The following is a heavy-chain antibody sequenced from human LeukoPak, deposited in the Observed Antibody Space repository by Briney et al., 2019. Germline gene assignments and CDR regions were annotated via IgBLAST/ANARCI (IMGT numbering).Heavy chain of an antibody. J-gene: IGHJ5*02. CDR2: VHSSGGVI. CDR3: AGSSHQRNWFDP. V-gene: IGHV1-46*01. CDR1: GYTFTSDY. Sequence: ASVKVSCKASGYTFTSDYMNWVRQAPGQGLEWMGIVHSSGGVIKYAQEFQDRLTVTRDTSTSTIYMELSSLRSEDTAVYYCAGSSHQRNWFDPWGQGTLVIVSS. D-gene: IGHD1-26*01.